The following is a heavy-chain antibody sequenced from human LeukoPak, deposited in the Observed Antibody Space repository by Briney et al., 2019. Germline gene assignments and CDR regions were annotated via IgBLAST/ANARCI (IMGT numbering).Heavy chain of an antibody. Sequence: SETLSLTCTVSGGSFSSSSDYWGWIRQPPGKGLEWIGSIFYSGNTHYNPPLKSRVTISVDTSKNQFSLKLSSVTAADTAVYYCARDDGSGYWGQGTLVTVSS. CDR1: GGSFSSSSDY. D-gene: IGHD3-10*01. V-gene: IGHV4-39*07. J-gene: IGHJ4*02. CDR2: IFYSGNT. CDR3: ARDDGSGY.